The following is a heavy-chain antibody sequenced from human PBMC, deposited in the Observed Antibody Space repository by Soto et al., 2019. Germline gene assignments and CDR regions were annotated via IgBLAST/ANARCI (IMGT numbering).Heavy chain of an antibody. CDR3: ARRIVATETFDN. CDR1: GGSMIGYY. D-gene: IGHD5-12*01. J-gene: IGHJ4*02. CDR2: IYYAGST. Sequence: SETLSLTCTVAGGSMIGYYWRWIRQPPGRGLEWIGFIYYAGSTKYNPSLNSRVTISVDTSKNQFSLTVTSVTAADTAVYYCARRIVATETFDNCGQGTLVTGSS. V-gene: IGHV4-59*08.